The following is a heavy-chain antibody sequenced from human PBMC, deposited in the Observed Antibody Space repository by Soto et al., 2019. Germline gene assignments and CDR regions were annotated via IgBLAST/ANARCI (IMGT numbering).Heavy chain of an antibody. CDR1: GFTFSTYA. CDR2: ISGPAGST. J-gene: IGHJ6*02. Sequence: VGSLRLSCAASGFTFSTYAMSWVRQAPGKGLEWVSTISGPAGSTYYADSVKGRFTTSRDNSKNSLYLQMNSLRAEDTAVYYCAKPGSFTHYYYGMDVWGQGTTVTVSS. V-gene: IGHV3-23*01. D-gene: IGHD3-10*01. CDR3: AKPGSFTHYYYGMDV.